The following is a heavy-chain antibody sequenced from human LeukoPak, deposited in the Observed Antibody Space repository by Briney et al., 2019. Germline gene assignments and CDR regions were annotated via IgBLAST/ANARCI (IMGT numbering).Heavy chain of an antibody. CDR2: ISAYNGNT. CDR1: GYTFTSYG. CDR3: ARFSPPDYYYYYYMDV. V-gene: IGHV1-18*01. J-gene: IGHJ6*03. Sequence: RASVKVSCKASGYTFTSYGISWVRQAPGQGLEWMGWISAYNGNTNYAQKLQGRVTMTTDTSTSTAYMELRSLRSDDTAVYYCARFSPPDYYYYYYMDVWGKGTTVTVSS.